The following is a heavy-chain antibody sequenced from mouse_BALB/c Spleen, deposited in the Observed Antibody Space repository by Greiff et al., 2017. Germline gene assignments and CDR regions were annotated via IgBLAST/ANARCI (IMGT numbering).Heavy chain of an antibody. Sequence: VQLQQSGAELAKPGASVKMSCKASGYTFTSYWMHWVKQRPGQGLEWIGYINPSTGYTEYNQKFKDKATLTADKSSSTAYMQLSSLTSEDSAVYYCARSTHYYAMDYWGQGTSVTVAS. CDR2: INPSTGYT. D-gene: IGHD2-1*01. CDR3: ARSTHYYAMDY. V-gene: IGHV1-7*01. J-gene: IGHJ4*01. CDR1: GYTFTSYW.